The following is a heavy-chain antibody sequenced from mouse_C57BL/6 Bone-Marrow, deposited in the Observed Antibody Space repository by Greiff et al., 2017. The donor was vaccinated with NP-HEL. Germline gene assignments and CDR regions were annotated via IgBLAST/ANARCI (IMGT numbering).Heavy chain of an antibody. CDR2: ISSGSSTI. J-gene: IGHJ3*01. D-gene: IGHD1-2*01. CDR1: GFTFSDYG. Sequence: EVQVVESGGGLVKPGGSLKLSCAASGFTFSDYGMHWVRQAPEKGLEWVAYISSGSSTIYYADTVKGRFTISRDNAKNTRILQMTSLGSEDTAMYYGARRRLGAYWGQGTLVTVSA. V-gene: IGHV5-17*01. CDR3: ARRRLGAY.